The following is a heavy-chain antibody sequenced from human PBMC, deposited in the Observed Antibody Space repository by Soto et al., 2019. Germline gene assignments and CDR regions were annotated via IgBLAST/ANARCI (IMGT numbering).Heavy chain of an antibody. CDR1: GAPFRPLATY. CDR3: AWSAKYYYDRSGYYPTRPSDS. CDR2: LYDSGNT. J-gene: IGHJ5*01. Sequence: SLSCTPAGAPFRPLATYWSGTRQLRGEGREWSGSLYDSGNTEYNPSRRSRVIISIDTSKNQFSLRLRSVTAADTGLYCCAWSAKYYYDRSGYYPTRPSDSWGQGTLVTV. V-gene: IGHV4-31*03. D-gene: IGHD3-22*01.